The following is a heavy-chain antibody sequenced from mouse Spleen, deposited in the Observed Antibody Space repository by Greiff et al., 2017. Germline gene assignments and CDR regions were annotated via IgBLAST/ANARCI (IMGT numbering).Heavy chain of an antibody. D-gene: IGHD2-1*01. CDR1: GFTFSSYG. V-gene: IGHV5-6*03. Sequence: EVKLVESGGGLVKPGGSLKLSCAASGFTFSSYGMSWVRQTPDKRLEWVATISSGGSYTYYPDSVKGRFTISRDNAKNTLYLQMSSLKSEDTAMYYCARQGGNYFFDYWGQGTTLTVSS. CDR3: ARQGGNYFFDY. J-gene: IGHJ2*01. CDR2: ISSGGSYT.